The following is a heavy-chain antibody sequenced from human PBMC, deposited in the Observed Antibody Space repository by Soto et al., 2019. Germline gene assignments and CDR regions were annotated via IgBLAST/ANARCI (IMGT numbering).Heavy chain of an antibody. CDR1: GYTFTEND. J-gene: IGHJ6*02. CDR3: AAVTTYYYDRSGYYSRYYGMDV. Sequence: VSVKVSCKASGYTFTENDINWVRQATGQGLEWMGWMNPNSGNTGYAQKFQERVTITRDMSTSTAYMELSSLRSEDTAVYYCAAVTTYYYDRSGYYSRYYGMDVCGQGTTVTVS. D-gene: IGHD3-22*01. V-gene: IGHV1-8*03. CDR2: MNPNSGNT.